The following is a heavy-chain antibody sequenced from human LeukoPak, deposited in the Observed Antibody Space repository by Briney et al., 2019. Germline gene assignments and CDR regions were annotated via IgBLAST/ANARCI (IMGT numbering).Heavy chain of an antibody. CDR2: INPSGGST. J-gene: IGHJ6*02. D-gene: IGHD1-26*01. CDR3: ARGIVGATSGEYYYYYGMDV. CDR1: GYTFTSYY. V-gene: IGHV1-46*01. Sequence: GPVTVSCTASGYTFTSYYMHWVRQAPGQGLEWMGIINPSGGSTSYAQKFQGRATMTRDTSTSTVYVELSSLRSEDTAVYYCARGIVGATSGEYYYYYGMDVWGQGTTVTVSS.